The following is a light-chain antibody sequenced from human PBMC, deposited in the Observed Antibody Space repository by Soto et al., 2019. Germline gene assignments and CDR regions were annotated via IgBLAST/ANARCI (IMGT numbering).Light chain of an antibody. CDR3: QQVNNYPLT. Sequence: DIQLTQSPSFMSASVGDRVTITCRASQGISTFLAWYQQHPGTAPKRLIYDASNLQGGVPSRFSGSGSGTEFTLTISSLQPEDFATYYCQQVNNYPLTFGGGTKVDIK. CDR1: QGISTF. V-gene: IGKV1-9*01. CDR2: DAS. J-gene: IGKJ4*01.